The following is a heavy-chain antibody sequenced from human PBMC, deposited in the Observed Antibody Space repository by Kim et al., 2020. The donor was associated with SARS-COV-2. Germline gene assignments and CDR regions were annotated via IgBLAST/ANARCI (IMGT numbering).Heavy chain of an antibody. V-gene: IGHV4-61*02. J-gene: IGHJ2*01. CDR1: GGSISSGSYY. D-gene: IGHD2-8*02. CDR2: IYTSGST. CDR3: ARGTGYWYFDL. Sequence: SETLSLTCTVSGGSISSGSYYWSWIRQPAGKGLEWIGRIYTSGSTNYNPSLKSRVTISVDTSKNQFSLKLSSVTAADTAVYYCARGTGYWYFDLWGRGTLVTVSS.